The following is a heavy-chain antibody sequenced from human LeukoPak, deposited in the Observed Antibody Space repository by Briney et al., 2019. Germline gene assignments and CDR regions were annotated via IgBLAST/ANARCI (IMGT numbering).Heavy chain of an antibody. J-gene: IGHJ3*02. Sequence: GGSLRLSCAASGFMLGSYWMSWVRQAPGKGLEWVANIKQDGSEKYYVDSVKGRFTISRDNSKNTLYLQMNSLRAEDTAVYYCARVDSSGYYLVGASDIWGQGTMVTVSS. CDR1: GFMLGSYW. CDR2: IKQDGSEK. D-gene: IGHD3-22*01. CDR3: ARVDSSGYYLVGASDI. V-gene: IGHV3-7*01.